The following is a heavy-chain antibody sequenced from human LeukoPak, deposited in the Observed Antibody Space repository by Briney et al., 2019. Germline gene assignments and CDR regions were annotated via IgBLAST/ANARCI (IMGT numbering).Heavy chain of an antibody. D-gene: IGHD2/OR15-2a*01. Sequence: GGSLRLSCAASGFIFSAHNMVWVRQAPGKGLEWVARISGSSFNYINYADSVKGRFTVSRDNARNSLYLQMNSLRVEDTGVYYCARGDDYLPFDHWGQGNLVTVSS. CDR2: ISGSSFNYI. CDR3: ARGDDYLPFDH. J-gene: IGHJ5*02. CDR1: GFIFSAHN. V-gene: IGHV3-21*01.